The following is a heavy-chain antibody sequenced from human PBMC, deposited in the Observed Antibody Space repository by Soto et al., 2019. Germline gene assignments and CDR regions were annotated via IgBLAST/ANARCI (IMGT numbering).Heavy chain of an antibody. V-gene: IGHV4-30-2*05. CDR3: ARALGDTAMAVKK. J-gene: IGHJ4*02. CDR1: GGSISSGGYS. D-gene: IGHD5-18*01. Sequence: PSETLSLTCAVSGGSISSGGYSWSWIRQPPGKGLEWIGYIYYSGSTYYNPPLKSRVTISIDLSKNQLSLKVSSVTAADTAVYYCARALGDTAMAVKKWGQGTLVTVSS. CDR2: IYYSGST.